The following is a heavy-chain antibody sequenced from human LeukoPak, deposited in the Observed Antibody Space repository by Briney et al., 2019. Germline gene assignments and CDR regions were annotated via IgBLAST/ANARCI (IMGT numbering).Heavy chain of an antibody. D-gene: IGHD4-11*01. CDR1: GFTFSDYY. CDR3: AKGLTPTRFYFDS. J-gene: IGHJ4*02. Sequence: GGSLRLSCAASGFTFSDYYMSWIRQAPGKGLEWVLGITGGGGSTYYADSVTGRFSISRDNTKNTLFLQMDSLRAEDTAEYYCAKGLTPTRFYFDSWGQGTLVTVSS. V-gene: IGHV3-23*01. CDR2: ITGGGGST.